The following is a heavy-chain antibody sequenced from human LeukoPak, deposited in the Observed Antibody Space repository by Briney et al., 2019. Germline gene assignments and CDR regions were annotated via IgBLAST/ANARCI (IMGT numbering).Heavy chain of an antibody. CDR1: GGSFSGYY. CDR2: INHSGST. V-gene: IGHV4-34*01. D-gene: IGHD3-16*01. Sequence: SETLSLTCAVYGGSFSGYYWSWIRQPPGKGLEWIGEINHSGSTNYNPSLKSRVTISVDTSKNQFSLKLSSVTAADTAVYYWAIGTYVWGSYFPHLWGQGTLVTVSS. CDR3: AIGTYVWGSYFPHL. J-gene: IGHJ4*02.